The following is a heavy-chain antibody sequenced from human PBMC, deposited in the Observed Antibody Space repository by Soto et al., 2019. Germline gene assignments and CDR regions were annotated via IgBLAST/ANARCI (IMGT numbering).Heavy chain of an antibody. J-gene: IGHJ4*02. V-gene: IGHV5-10-1*01. Sequence: PGESLKISCKGSGYSVTSYWISWLRQTPVKGLERMGRIDPSDSYTNNSPNFQGHVTISADKSISIAYLQWSSLKASDTAMYYCARHQWLAIADRGFDYWGQGTLVTVSS. CDR1: GYSVTSYW. D-gene: IGHD6-19*01. CDR2: IDPSDSYT. CDR3: ARHQWLAIADRGFDY.